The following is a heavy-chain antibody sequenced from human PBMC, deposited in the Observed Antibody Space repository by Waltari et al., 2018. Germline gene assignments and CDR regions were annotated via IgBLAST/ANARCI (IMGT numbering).Heavy chain of an antibody. D-gene: IGHD3-3*01. J-gene: IGHJ5*02. Sequence: EVRLVQSGGGLVQPGGSMRLSCVAYNFKFENRFLYYSMTWVRQAPGEGLDWVAAITGSGNKTYYADSVKGRFTISRDNSQDTVFLDMTNVKAEDTAVYFCVKDGFEFWSGYYNAWGQGTVVAVSS. CDR1: NFKFENRFLYYS. CDR2: ITGSGNKT. CDR3: VKDGFEFWSGYYNA. V-gene: IGHV3-23*04.